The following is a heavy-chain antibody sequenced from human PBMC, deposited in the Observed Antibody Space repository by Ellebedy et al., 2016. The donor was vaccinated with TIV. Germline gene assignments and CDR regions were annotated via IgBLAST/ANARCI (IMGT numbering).Heavy chain of an antibody. D-gene: IGHD5-18*01. CDR3: ARGADTTMVWGALDI. CDR2: ISSSSSYI. CDR1: GFTFSSYA. Sequence: PGGSLRLSCAVSGFTFSSYAMNWVRQAPGRGLEWVSTISSSSSYIYYADSVKGRFTISRDNVKNSLYLQMNSLRAEDTAVYYCARGADTTMVWGALDIWGQGTVVTVSS. V-gene: IGHV3-21*01. J-gene: IGHJ3*02.